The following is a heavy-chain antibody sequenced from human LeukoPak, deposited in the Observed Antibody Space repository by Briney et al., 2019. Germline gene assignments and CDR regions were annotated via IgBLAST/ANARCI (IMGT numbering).Heavy chain of an antibody. CDR3: ASHSYCSSTSCYS. J-gene: IGHJ4*02. V-gene: IGHV3-21*01. CDR1: GFTFSDYT. Sequence: GGSLRLSCAASGFTFSDYTMNWVRLAPGQGLEWVSSISSSSSYIYYADSMKGRFTISRDNAKNSLYLQMNSLRAEDTAVYYCASHSYCSSTSCYSWGQGTLVTVSS. D-gene: IGHD2-2*02. CDR2: ISSSSSYI.